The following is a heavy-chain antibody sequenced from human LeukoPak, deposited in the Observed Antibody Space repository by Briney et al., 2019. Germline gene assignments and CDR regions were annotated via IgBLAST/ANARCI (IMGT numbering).Heavy chain of an antibody. CDR3: ARVQTPGYYDSSGYYDGDAFDI. Sequence: ASVKVSCKASGYTFTSYAMNWVRQAPGQGLEWMGWINTNTGNPTYAQGFTGRFVFSLDTSVSTAYLQISSLKAEDTAVYYCARVQTPGYYDSSGYYDGDAFDIWGQGTMVTVSS. J-gene: IGHJ3*02. D-gene: IGHD3-22*01. CDR2: INTNTGNP. CDR1: GYTFTSYA. V-gene: IGHV7-4-1*02.